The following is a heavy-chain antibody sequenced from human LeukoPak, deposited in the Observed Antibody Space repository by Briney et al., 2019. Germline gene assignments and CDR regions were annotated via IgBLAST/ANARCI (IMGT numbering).Heavy chain of an antibody. J-gene: IGHJ4*02. CDR2: IFHSGNT. CDR1: GDSFSSVTDY. Sequence: SETLSLTCTVSGDSFSSVTDYWAWIRQPPGKGLEWIGEIFHSGNTNYNPSLKSRVTMSVDKSKNQFSLNLNSVTAADTAVYYCLYGGNSGDWVYWGQGTLVTVSS. V-gene: IGHV4-39*07. D-gene: IGHD4-23*01. CDR3: LYGGNSGDWVY.